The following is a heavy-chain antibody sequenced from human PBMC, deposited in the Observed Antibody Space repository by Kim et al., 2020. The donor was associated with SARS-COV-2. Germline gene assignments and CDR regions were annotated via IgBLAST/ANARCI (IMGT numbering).Heavy chain of an antibody. CDR1: GFTFSSCA. Sequence: GGSLRLSCAASGFTFSSCAIHWVRQAPGKGLEWGAGISDEGSNKNYADSVKGRFTISRDNSKNTLYLQMNSLRAEDTALYYCARDQWSRLRGLTYSYYGMDVWGQGTTVTVSS. CDR3: ARDQWSRLRGLTYSYYGMDV. V-gene: IGHV3-30-3*01. CDR2: ISDEGSNK. D-gene: IGHD3-10*01. J-gene: IGHJ6*02.